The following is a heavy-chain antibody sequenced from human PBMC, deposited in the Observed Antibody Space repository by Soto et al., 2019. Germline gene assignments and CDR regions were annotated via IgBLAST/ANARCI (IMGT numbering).Heavy chain of an antibody. CDR2: INAGNGNT. Sequence: QVQLVQSGAEEKKPGASVKVSCKASGYTFTSYAMHWVRQAPGQRLEWMGWINAGNGNTKYSQKFQGRVTITRDTAASTADMELSSLRSEDTAVYYCACDGGYNLLDYWGQGTLVTVSS. CDR3: ACDGGYNLLDY. CDR1: GYTFTSYA. V-gene: IGHV1-3*05. J-gene: IGHJ4*02. D-gene: IGHD4-17*01.